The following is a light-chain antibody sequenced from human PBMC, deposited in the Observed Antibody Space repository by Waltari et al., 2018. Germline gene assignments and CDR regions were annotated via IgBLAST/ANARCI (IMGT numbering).Light chain of an antibody. CDR1: QKIYTY. J-gene: IGKJ1*01. V-gene: IGKV1-39*01. CDR2: SVS. Sequence: DIQMTQSPSSLSASVGDRVTITCRASQKIYTYLNWYQQKAGKAPNLLISSVSTLQSGVPSRFSGSGSGTDFTLTISRLEPEDFAVFYCQQYGSSPRTFGQGTTVEIK. CDR3: QQYGSSPRT.